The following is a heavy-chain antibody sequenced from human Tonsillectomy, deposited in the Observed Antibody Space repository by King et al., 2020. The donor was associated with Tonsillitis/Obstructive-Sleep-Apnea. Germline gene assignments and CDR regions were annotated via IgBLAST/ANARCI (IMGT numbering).Heavy chain of an antibody. CDR1: GGSISSSTYY. V-gene: IGHV4-39*01. CDR2: IYYSGST. CDR3: ARRVQLERRGDAFNI. Sequence: QLQESAPGLVKPSETLSLTCTVSGGSISSSTYYWGWISQPPGKGLEWIGTIYYSGSTYYNPSLKTRVTISVDTSNNQFSLKLSSVTAADTAVYYCARRVQLERRGDAFNIWGQGTMVTVSS. J-gene: IGHJ3*02. D-gene: IGHD1-1*01.